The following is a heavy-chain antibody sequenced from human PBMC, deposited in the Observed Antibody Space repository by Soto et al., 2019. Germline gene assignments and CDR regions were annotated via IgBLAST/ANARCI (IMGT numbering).Heavy chain of an antibody. J-gene: IGHJ5*02. D-gene: IGHD2-2*01. CDR2: INSDGSST. Sequence: GGSLRLSCAASGFTFRSYRMHWVRQAPGKGLVWVSRINSDGSSTTYADSVKGRFTISRDNAKNTLYLQMNSLRAEDTAVYYCARGYCSSTSCRKWFDPWGQGTLVTVSS. CDR1: GFTFRSYR. CDR3: ARGYCSSTSCRKWFDP. V-gene: IGHV3-74*01.